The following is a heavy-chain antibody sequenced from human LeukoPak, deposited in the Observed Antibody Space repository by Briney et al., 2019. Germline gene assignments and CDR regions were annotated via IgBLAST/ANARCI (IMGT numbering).Heavy chain of an antibody. CDR3: ARGSMVATKDPYYYYGMDV. Sequence: GASVKVSCKASGYTFTSYGISWVRQAPGQGLVWMGWISAYNGNTNYAQKLQGRVTMTTDASTSTAYMELRSLRSDDTAVYYCARGSMVATKDPYYYYGMDVWGQGTTVTVSS. CDR1: GYTFTSYG. J-gene: IGHJ6*02. D-gene: IGHD5-12*01. V-gene: IGHV1-18*01. CDR2: ISAYNGNT.